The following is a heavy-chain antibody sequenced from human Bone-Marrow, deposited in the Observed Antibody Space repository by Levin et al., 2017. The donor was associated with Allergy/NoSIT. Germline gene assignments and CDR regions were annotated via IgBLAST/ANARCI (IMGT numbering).Heavy chain of an antibody. CDR1: GFTVSGNY. V-gene: IGHV3-66*01. Sequence: GESLKISCAASGFTVSGNYMSWVRQAPGKGLEWVSVIYRGGSTYYADPVKGRLTISRDNSKNTLYLQMNSLRAEDTAVYYCAGGYSYDHGPLDYWGQGTLVTVSS. CDR2: IYRGGST. J-gene: IGHJ4*02. D-gene: IGHD5-18*01. CDR3: AGGYSYDHGPLDY.